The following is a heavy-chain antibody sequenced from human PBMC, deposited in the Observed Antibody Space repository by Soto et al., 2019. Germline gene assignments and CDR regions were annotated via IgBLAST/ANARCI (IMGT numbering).Heavy chain of an antibody. Sequence: PGGSLRLSCAASGFTFSSYSMNWVRQAPGKGLEWVSYISSSSSTIYYADSVKGRFTISRDNAKNSLYLQMNSLRAEDTAVYYCARDRLYDILTGYYSGPYFDYWGQGTLVTVSS. CDR3: ARDRLYDILTGYYSGPYFDY. CDR1: GFTFSSYS. J-gene: IGHJ4*02. V-gene: IGHV3-48*01. D-gene: IGHD3-9*01. CDR2: ISSSSSTI.